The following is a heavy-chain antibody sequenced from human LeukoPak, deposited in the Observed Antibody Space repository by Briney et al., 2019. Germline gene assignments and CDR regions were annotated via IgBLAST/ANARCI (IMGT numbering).Heavy chain of an antibody. Sequence: PSETLSLTCAVYGGSFSGYYWSWIRQPPGKGLEWIGEISHSGSTNYNPSLKSRVTISVDTSKNQFSLKLSSVTAADTAVYYCARGALQCFDWLLRFDYFDYWGQGTLVTVSS. V-gene: IGHV4-34*01. CDR2: ISHSGST. CDR3: ARGALQCFDWLLRFDYFDY. CDR1: GGSFSGYY. D-gene: IGHD3-9*01. J-gene: IGHJ4*02.